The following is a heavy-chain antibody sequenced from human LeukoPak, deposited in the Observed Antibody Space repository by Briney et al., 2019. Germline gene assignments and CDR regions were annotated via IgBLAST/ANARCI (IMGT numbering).Heavy chain of an antibody. CDR2: INPNSGGT. CDR3: ARSGSWHNWFDP. Sequence: ASVKVSCKASGYTFTGYYMHWVRQAPGQGLEWMGWINPNSGGTNYAQKLQGRVTMTTDTSTSTAYMELRSLRSDDTAVYYCARSGSWHNWFDPWGQGTLVTVSS. V-gene: IGHV1-2*02. CDR1: GYTFTGYY. J-gene: IGHJ5*02. D-gene: IGHD6-13*01.